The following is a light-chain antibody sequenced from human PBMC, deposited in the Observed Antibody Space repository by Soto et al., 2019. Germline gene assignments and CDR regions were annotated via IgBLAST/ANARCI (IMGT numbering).Light chain of an antibody. Sequence: DIQMTQSPSTLSGSVGDRVTITCRASQNIGTSLAWYQQKPGRAPKVLIYDVSTLERGVPSRFSGSQFGSEFTLTISGLQPDDFATYYCQQYSNFATFGQGTKVDIK. CDR3: QQYSNFAT. CDR1: QNIGTS. V-gene: IGKV1-5*01. J-gene: IGKJ1*01. CDR2: DVS.